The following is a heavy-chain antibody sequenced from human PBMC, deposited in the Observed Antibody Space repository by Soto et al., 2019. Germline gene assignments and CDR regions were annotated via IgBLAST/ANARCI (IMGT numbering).Heavy chain of an antibody. Sequence: QVQLQESGPGLVKPSETLSLTCTVSGGSVSSGSYYWSWIRQPPGKGLEWIGYVYYSGSTNYNPSLKSRVTISVDTSKNQFSLKLSSVTAADTAVYYCARDVVVVAAMDYYDYGMDVWGQGTTVTVSS. D-gene: IGHD2-15*01. CDR2: VYYSGST. J-gene: IGHJ6*02. CDR3: ARDVVVVAAMDYYDYGMDV. CDR1: GGSVSSGSYY. V-gene: IGHV4-61*01.